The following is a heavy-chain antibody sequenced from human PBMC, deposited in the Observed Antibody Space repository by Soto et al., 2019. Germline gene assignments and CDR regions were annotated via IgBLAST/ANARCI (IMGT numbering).Heavy chain of an antibody. D-gene: IGHD2-8*01. CDR3: ARDISRSTDIVLAGFDY. J-gene: IGHJ4*02. Sequence: ASVKVSCKTSGYTFTSYYMHCVRQAPGQGLEWMGIINPSGGSTSYAQKFQGRVTMTRDTSTSTVYMELSSLRSEDTAVYYCARDISRSTDIVLAGFDYWGQGTLVTVSS. CDR1: GYTFTSYY. V-gene: IGHV1-46*01. CDR2: INPSGGST.